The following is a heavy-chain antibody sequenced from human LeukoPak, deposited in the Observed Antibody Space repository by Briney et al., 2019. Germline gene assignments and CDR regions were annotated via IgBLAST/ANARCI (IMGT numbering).Heavy chain of an antibody. CDR3: AMSRPYQHNWFDP. V-gene: IGHV4-4*02. CDR1: GSSISSSYW. D-gene: IGHD2-2*01. CDR2: IFHSGST. J-gene: IGHJ5*02. Sequence: SETLSLTCAVSGSSISSSYWWSWVRQPPGKGLEWIGEIFHSGSTNYNPSLKSRVTISVDKSKNQFSLKLTSVTAADTAVYYCAMSRPYQHNWFDPWGQGTLVIVSS.